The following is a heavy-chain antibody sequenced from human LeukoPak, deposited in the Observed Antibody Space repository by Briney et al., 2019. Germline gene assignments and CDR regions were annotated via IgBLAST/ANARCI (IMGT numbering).Heavy chain of an antibody. D-gene: IGHD2-2*01. V-gene: IGHV4-61*02. CDR3: ARTLSTRYCSSTSCYDAGDEG. CDR1: GGSISSGSYY. J-gene: IGHJ4*02. Sequence: SETLSLTCTVSGGSISSGSYYWSWIRQPAGKGLEWIGRIYTSGSTNYNPSLKSRVTISVDTSKNQFSLKLSSVTAADTAVYYCARTLSTRYCSSTSCYDAGDEGWGQGTLVTVSS. CDR2: IYTSGST.